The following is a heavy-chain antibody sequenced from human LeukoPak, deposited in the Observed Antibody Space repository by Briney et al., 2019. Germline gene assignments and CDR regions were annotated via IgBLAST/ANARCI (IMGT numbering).Heavy chain of an antibody. J-gene: IGHJ4*02. CDR2: ISYDGSNK. Sequence: GGSLRLSCAASGFTFSSYGMHWVRQAPGKGLEWVAVISYDGSNKYYADSVKGRFTISRDNSKNTLYLQMNSPRAEDTAVYYCAKEYYYGSGSSPLDYWGQGTLVTVSS. CDR1: GFTFSSYG. V-gene: IGHV3-30*18. CDR3: AKEYYYGSGSSPLDY. D-gene: IGHD3-10*01.